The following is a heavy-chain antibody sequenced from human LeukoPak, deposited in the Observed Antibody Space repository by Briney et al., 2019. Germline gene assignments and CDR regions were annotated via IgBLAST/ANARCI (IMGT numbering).Heavy chain of an antibody. CDR3: ARTFYCGSGSYHFDY. CDR1: GGSISSYH. J-gene: IGHJ4*02. V-gene: IGHV4-59*08. Sequence: SETLSLTCTVSGGSISSYHWSWIRQPPGKGLEWIGYIYYSGSTNYNPSLKSRVTISVDTSTNQFSLKLSSVTAAETAVYYCARTFYCGSGSYHFDYWGQGILVTVSS. CDR2: IYYSGST. D-gene: IGHD3-10*01.